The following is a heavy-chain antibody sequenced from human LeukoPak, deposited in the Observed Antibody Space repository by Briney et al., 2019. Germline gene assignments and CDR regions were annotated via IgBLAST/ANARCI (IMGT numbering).Heavy chain of an antibody. V-gene: IGHV3-23*01. J-gene: IGHJ6*02. CDR1: GFTFSSYT. CDR2: IGGGAFMT. Sequence: PGGSLRLSCAASGFTFSSYTMSWVRQAPGKGLEWVSAIGGGAFMTSYADSVKGRFTISRDNSKNTLYLQMNSLRAEDTAVYYCAKEGITGTAYYYYYGMDVWGQGTTVTVSS. CDR3: AKEGITGTAYYYYYGMDV. D-gene: IGHD1-20*01.